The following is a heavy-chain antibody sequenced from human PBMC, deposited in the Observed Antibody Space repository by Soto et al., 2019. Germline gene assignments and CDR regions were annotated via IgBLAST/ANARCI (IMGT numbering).Heavy chain of an antibody. V-gene: IGHV3-23*01. CDR3: AKRDSSGWYSAFDI. CDR1: GFTFSNYA. Sequence: EVQLLESGGGLIQPGGSLRLSCSASGFTFSNYAMSWVRQAPGKGLEWVSTISASAGTRYYADSVQGRFTISRDNSNNTLYLQNNSLRAEDTAMYYCAKRDSSGWYSAFDIWGQGTLVTVSS. J-gene: IGHJ3*02. D-gene: IGHD6-19*01. CDR2: ISASAGTR.